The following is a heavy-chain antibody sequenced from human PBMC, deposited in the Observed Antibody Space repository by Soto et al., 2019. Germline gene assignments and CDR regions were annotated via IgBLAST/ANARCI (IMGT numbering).Heavy chain of an antibody. Sequence: ASVKVSCKASGGTFSSYTISWVRQAPGQGLEWMGRIIPILGIANYAQKFQGRVTITADKSTSTAYMELSSLRSEDTAVYYCARASLTGYYIPNWFDPWGQGTLVTVSS. CDR1: GGTFSSYT. J-gene: IGHJ5*02. CDR3: ARASLTGYYIPNWFDP. V-gene: IGHV1-69*02. D-gene: IGHD3-9*01. CDR2: IIPILGIA.